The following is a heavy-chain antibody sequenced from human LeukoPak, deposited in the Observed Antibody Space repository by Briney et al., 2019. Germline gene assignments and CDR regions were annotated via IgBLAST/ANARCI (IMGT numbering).Heavy chain of an antibody. J-gene: IGHJ5*02. CDR2: INHSGST. V-gene: IGHV4-34*01. CDR3: ARGRGYSYGLFDP. D-gene: IGHD5-18*01. Sequence: PSETLSLNCAVYGGSFSGYYWSWIRQPPGKGLEWIGEINHSGSTNYNPSLKSRVTISVDTSKNQFSLKLRSVTAADTAVYYCARGRGYSYGLFDPWGQGTLVTVSS. CDR1: GGSFSGYY.